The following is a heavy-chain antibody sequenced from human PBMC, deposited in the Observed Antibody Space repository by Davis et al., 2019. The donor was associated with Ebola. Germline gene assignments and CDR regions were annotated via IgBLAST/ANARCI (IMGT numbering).Heavy chain of an antibody. V-gene: IGHV1-18*01. D-gene: IGHD6-19*01. CDR2: ISAYNGNT. Sequence: AASVKVSCKASGGTFSSYAISWVRQAPGQGLEWMGWISAYNGNTNYAQKLQGRVTMTTDTSTSTAYMELRSLRSDDTAVYYCARQGGWQWLTDAFDIWGQGTMVTVSS. CDR1: GGTFSSYA. J-gene: IGHJ3*02. CDR3: ARQGGWQWLTDAFDI.